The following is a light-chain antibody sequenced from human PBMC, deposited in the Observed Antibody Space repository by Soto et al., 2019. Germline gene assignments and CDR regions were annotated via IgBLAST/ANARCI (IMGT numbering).Light chain of an antibody. J-gene: IGKJ1*01. V-gene: IGKV3-15*01. Sequence: EIVMTQSPATLSVSPGERATLSCRASQSVSSNLAWYQQKPGQAPRLLTYGASTRATGIPARFSGSGSGTEFTLTISILQSEDFAVYDCQQYNNWPPWTFGQGIKVEIK. CDR1: QSVSSN. CDR3: QQYNNWPPWT. CDR2: GAS.